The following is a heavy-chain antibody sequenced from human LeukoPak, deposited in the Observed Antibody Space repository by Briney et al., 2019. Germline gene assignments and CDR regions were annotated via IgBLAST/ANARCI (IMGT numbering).Heavy chain of an antibody. CDR3: ARESSYGYSTVDY. CDR2: ISSSSTI. CDR1: GFTFSSYS. D-gene: IGHD5-18*01. V-gene: IGHV3-48*02. J-gene: IGHJ4*02. Sequence: GGSLRLSCAASGFTFSSYSMNWVRQAPGKGLEWVSYISSSSTIYYADSVKGRFTISRDNAKNSLYLQMNSLRDEDTAVYYCARESSYGYSTVDYWGQGTLVTVSS.